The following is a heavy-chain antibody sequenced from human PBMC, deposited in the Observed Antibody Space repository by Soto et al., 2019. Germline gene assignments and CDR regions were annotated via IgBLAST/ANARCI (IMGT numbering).Heavy chain of an antibody. CDR2: MNPNSGNT. CDR1: AYTFTSYD. D-gene: IGHD3-10*01. CDR3: ASPVSSDAFDI. V-gene: IGHV1-8*01. J-gene: IGHJ3*02. Sequence: QVQLVQSGAEVKKPGASVKVSCKASAYTFTSYDINWVRQATGQGLEWMGWMNPNSGNTGYAQKFQGRVTMTRNTSIGTAYTELSSLRSEDTAVYYCASPVSSDAFDIWGQGTMVTVSS.